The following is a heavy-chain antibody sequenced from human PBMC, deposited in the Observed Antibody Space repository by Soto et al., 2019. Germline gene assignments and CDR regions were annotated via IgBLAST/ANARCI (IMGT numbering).Heavy chain of an antibody. D-gene: IGHD3-22*01. J-gene: IGHJ3*02. V-gene: IGHV1-69*01. CDR1: GGTFSNYA. CDR3: VRPYHDDSRRSAFDI. CDR2: IIPIFGTA. Sequence: QVQLVQSGAEVKKPGSSVKVSCRASGGTFSNYAINWVRQAPGQGLEWMGGIIPIFGTADYAQNFQGRVTITADESTNTAYMELSRLRSEHMAVCFWVRPYHDDSRRSAFDIWGQGTMVTVSS.